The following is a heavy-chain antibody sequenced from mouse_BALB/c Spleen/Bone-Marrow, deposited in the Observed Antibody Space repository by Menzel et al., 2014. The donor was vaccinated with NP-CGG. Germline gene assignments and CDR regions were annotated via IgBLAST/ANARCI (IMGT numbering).Heavy chain of an antibody. D-gene: IGHD2-14*01. CDR2: ITNGGGAT. CDR3: ARPRYPFYAMDS. J-gene: IGHJ4*01. V-gene: IGHV5-12-2*01. Sequence: EVQLQESGRGLVQPGGSLKLSCAASGFTFNSNTMSWVRQTPEKRLEWVAYITNGGGATYYLDTVKGRFTISRDSAKNTLYLQMSSLKSEDTAMYYCARPRYPFYAMDSWGQGTSVTVSS. CDR1: GFTFNSNT.